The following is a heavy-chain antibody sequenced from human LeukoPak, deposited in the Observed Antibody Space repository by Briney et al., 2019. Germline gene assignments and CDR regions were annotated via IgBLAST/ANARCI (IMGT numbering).Heavy chain of an antibody. D-gene: IGHD2-21*02. J-gene: IGHJ5*02. V-gene: IGHV4-38-2*01. CDR1: GYSISSGYY. CDR2: IYHSGST. Sequence: SETLSLTCAVSGYSISSGYYWGWIRQPPGKGLEGIGNIYHSGSTYYNPSLKSRVTISVDKSKNQFSLKLRSVTAADTAVYYCARSVVTATLGWFDPWGQGTLVTVSS. CDR3: ARSVVTATLGWFDP.